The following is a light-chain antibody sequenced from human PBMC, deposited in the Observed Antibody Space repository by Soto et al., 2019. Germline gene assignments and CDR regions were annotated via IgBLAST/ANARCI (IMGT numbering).Light chain of an antibody. CDR2: DAS. J-gene: IGKJ5*01. Sequence: EMVLTHSPGTLSLSPGESATHSFGASQSVSSYLAWYQQKPGQAPRLLIYDASNRATGIPARFSGSGSGTDFTLTISSLEPEDFAVYYCQQRSNWPVTFGQGTRLEIK. V-gene: IGKV3-11*01. CDR1: QSVSSY. CDR3: QQRSNWPVT.